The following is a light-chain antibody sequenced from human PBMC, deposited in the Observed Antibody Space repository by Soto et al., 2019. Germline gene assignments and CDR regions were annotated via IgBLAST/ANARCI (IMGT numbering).Light chain of an antibody. Sequence: EIVMTQSQATLSVSPGERATLSCRASQSVSSNLAWYQQKPGQAPRLLIYGASTRATGIPARFSGSGSGTDFTLTISSLQSEDLAVYYCHQYNNWRTFGQGTKV. CDR1: QSVSSN. J-gene: IGKJ1*01. CDR2: GAS. CDR3: HQYNNWRT. V-gene: IGKV3-15*01.